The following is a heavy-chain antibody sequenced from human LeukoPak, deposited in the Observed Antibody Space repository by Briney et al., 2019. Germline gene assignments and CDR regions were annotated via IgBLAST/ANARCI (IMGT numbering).Heavy chain of an antibody. J-gene: IGHJ4*02. D-gene: IGHD2-15*01. Sequence: PSGTLSLTCTVSGGSIDSSSYYWGWIRQPPGKGLEWIGTIYYSGSTYYNPSLKSRVTISVDTSKNQFSLKLSSVTAADTAVYYCARVYRGGSCPFDYWGQGTLVTVSS. V-gene: IGHV4-39*07. CDR2: IYYSGST. CDR1: GGSIDSSSYY. CDR3: ARVYRGGSCPFDY.